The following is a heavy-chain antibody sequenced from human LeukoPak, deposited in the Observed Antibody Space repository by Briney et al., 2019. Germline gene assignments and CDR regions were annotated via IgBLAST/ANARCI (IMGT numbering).Heavy chain of an antibody. D-gene: IGHD6-6*01. CDR3: ARDKYSSSSEPDYFDY. Sequence: GASVKVSCKASGGTFSSYAISWVRQAPGQGLEWMGRIIPIFGTANYAQKFQGRVTITTDESTGTAYMELSSLRSEDTAVYYCARDKYSSSSEPDYFDYWGQGTLVTVSS. J-gene: IGHJ4*02. CDR2: IIPIFGTA. CDR1: GGTFSSYA. V-gene: IGHV1-69*05.